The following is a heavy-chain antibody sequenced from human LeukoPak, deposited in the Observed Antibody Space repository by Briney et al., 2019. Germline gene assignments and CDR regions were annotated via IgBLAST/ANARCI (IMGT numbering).Heavy chain of an antibody. V-gene: IGHV4-4*07. D-gene: IGHD3-10*01. CDR1: GDSISGFY. CDR2: IYTSGST. J-gene: IGHJ4*02. Sequence: SETLSLTCTVSGDSISGFYWSWIRQAAGKGLEWIGHIYTSGSTNYNPSLKSRVTMSVDMSKNQFSLKLSSVTAADTAVYYCASSMVRGVLWYFDYWGQGTLVTVSS. CDR3: ASSMVRGVLWYFDY.